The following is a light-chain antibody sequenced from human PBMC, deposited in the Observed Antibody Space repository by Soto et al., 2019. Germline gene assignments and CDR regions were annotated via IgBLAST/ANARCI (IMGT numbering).Light chain of an antibody. CDR1: QSISDT. CDR2: GAS. Sequence: EIVMTQSPATLSVSPGGRATLSCRASQSISDTLAWYQQKPGQAPRLLIYGASTRATGIPARFSGSGSGTEFTLTISSLQSEDFAVYYCQQYNNWPRATFGGGTKVDIK. V-gene: IGKV3-15*01. J-gene: IGKJ4*01. CDR3: QQYNNWPRAT.